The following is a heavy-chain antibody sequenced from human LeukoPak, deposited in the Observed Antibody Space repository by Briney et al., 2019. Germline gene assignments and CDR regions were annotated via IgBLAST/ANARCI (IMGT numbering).Heavy chain of an antibody. J-gene: IGHJ4*02. Sequence: GGSLRLSCAASGFTFSSYAIHWVRQAPGRGLEWVAFVSYDGRINSYADFVKGRFTISRDNSKNTLYLQMNTLRREDTAVYFCARDLSRTYTVDYWGQGTLVTVSS. CDR2: VSYDGRIN. V-gene: IGHV3-30*04. D-gene: IGHD2-2*02. CDR3: ARDLSRTYTVDY. CDR1: GFTFSSYA.